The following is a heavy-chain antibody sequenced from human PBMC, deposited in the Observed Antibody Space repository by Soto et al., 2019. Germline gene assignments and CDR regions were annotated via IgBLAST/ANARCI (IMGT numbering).Heavy chain of an antibody. V-gene: IGHV4-34*01. D-gene: IGHD1-26*01. J-gene: IGHJ4*02. CDR3: AGGPVVGATIFDY. CDR2: INHSGST. Sequence: PSETLSLTGAVFGGSFSGYYWSWIRQPPGKGREWIGEINHSGSTNYNPSLKSRVTISVDTSKKQFSLKMSSVTAADTAVYYCAGGPVVGATIFDYWRQGTQVTVSS. CDR1: GGSFSGYY.